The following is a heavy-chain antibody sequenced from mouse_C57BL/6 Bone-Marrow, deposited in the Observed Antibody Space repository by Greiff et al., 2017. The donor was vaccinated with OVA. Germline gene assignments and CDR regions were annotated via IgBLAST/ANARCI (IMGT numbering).Heavy chain of an antibody. CDR2: ISDGGSYT. CDR3: ARDFGYGYDDWYFDV. D-gene: IGHD2-2*01. J-gene: IGHJ1*03. V-gene: IGHV5-4*01. Sequence: EVQLVESGGGLVKPGGSLKLSCAASGFTFSSYAMSWVRQTPEKRLEWVATISDGGSYTYYPDNVKGRFTISRDNAKNNLYLQMSHLKSEDTAMYYCARDFGYGYDDWYFDVWSTGTTVTVSS. CDR1: GFTFSSYA.